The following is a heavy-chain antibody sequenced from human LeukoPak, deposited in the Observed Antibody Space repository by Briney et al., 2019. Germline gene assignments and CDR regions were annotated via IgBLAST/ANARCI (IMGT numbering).Heavy chain of an antibody. J-gene: IGHJ4*02. CDR2: IWFDGSQT. CDR1: GFTVSSNY. D-gene: IGHD3-10*01. Sequence: GGSLRLSCAASGFTVSSNYMSWVRQAPGKGLEWVAMIWFDGSQTRYVDSVKGRFTISRDNSKSTLFLQMNGLRAEDTAVYYCARAMGSGGYLVDYWGQGTLVTVSS. V-gene: IGHV3-33*08. CDR3: ARAMGSGGYLVDY.